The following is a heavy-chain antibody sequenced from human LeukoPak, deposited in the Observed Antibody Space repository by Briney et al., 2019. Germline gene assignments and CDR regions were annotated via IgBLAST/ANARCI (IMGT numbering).Heavy chain of an antibody. CDR2: IYYSGST. J-gene: IGHJ3*02. CDR3: ARRSSYPFFGAFDI. CDR1: GYSISRGYY. D-gene: IGHD6-6*01. V-gene: IGHV4-38-2*01. Sequence: SETLSLTCAVSGYSISRGYYWGWIRQPPGKGLEWIGSIYYSGSTYYNPSLKSRVTISVDTSKNQFSLKLSSVTAADTAVYYCARRSSYPFFGAFDIWGQGAMVTVSS.